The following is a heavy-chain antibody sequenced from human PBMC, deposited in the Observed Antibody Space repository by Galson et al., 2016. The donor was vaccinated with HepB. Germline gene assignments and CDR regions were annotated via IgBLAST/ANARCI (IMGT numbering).Heavy chain of an antibody. CDR3: VRHGYCKSNNCSCSWVDP. CDR2: IDLGDSET. J-gene: IGHJ5*02. V-gene: IGHV5-51*01. D-gene: IGHD2/OR15-2a*01. CDR1: TYTFSNYW. Sequence: QSGAEVKKPGESLKISCNGSTYTFSNYWIAWVRQMPGKGLEWMGIIDLGDSETRYSPSLQGQVTISADKSITTAHLQWSSLKASDTAMYYCVRHGYCKSNNCSCSWVDPWGQGTRVTVSS.